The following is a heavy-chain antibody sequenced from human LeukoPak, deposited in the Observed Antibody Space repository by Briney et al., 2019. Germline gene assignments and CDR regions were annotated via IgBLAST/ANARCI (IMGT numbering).Heavy chain of an antibody. V-gene: IGHV3-21*01. Sequence: GGSLRLSCAASGFTFSSYSMNWVRQAPGKGLEWVSSMCSSSSYIYYADSVKGRFTISRDNAKNSLYLQMNSLRAEDTAVYYCARDHPFRYCSSTSCYAWDYWGQGTLVTVSS. CDR3: ARDHPFRYCSSTSCYAWDY. CDR2: MCSSSSYI. D-gene: IGHD2-2*01. J-gene: IGHJ4*02. CDR1: GFTFSSYS.